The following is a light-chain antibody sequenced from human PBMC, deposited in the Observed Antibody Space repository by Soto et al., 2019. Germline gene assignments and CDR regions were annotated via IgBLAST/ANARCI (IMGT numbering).Light chain of an antibody. CDR1: QSVTSSY. CDR2: GAS. J-gene: IGKJ2*01. V-gene: IGKV3-20*01. CDR3: QQYGTSPYI. Sequence: VLTQSPGTLSLSPGERATLSCRASQSVTSSYLAWYQQKPGQAPSLLIYGASSRATGIPDRFSGSGSGTDFTLTISRLEPEDFAVYYCQQYGTSPYIFGQGTKLEIK.